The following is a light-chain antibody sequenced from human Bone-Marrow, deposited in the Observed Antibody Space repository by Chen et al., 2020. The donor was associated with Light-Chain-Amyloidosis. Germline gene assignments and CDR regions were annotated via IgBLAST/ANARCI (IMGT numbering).Light chain of an antibody. CDR1: NIGRKR. J-gene: IGLJ2*01. V-gene: IGLV3-21*02. CDR3: QVWHYSSEVV. CDR2: EDS. Sequence: SYVLVQPPSVSLAPAQSARITCGGNNIGRKRVHWYQQKAGQAPVVVVYEDSDRHSGIPERFSGSTSENTATLTIARVEAGDEADYFCQVWHYSSEVVFGGGTKLTVL.